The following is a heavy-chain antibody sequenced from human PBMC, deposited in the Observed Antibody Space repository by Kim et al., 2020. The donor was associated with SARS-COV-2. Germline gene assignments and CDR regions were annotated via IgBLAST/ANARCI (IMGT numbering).Heavy chain of an antibody. CDR3: GRVSGGIRGWIYFDD. CDR2: ISGNTGYT. D-gene: IGHD6-19*01. J-gene: IGHJ4*01. Sequence: GGSLRLSCAASGFSFSDYYMIWIRQAPGKGLEWVSYISGNTGYTNYADSVKGRFTISRDNTKTSLHLQITRLGDEDTYLCYCGRVSGGIRGWIYFDDWG. CDR1: GFSFSDYY. V-gene: IGHV3-11*03.